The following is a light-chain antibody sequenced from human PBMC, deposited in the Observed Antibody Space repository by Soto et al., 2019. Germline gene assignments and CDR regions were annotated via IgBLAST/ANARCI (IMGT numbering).Light chain of an antibody. CDR3: SSYAGSNNFV. J-gene: IGLJ1*01. Sequence: HSALTQPPSASGSPGQSVTISCTGTSSDVGGYNYVSWYQQHPGKAPKLMIYEVSERPSGGPDRFSGSKSSNTASLTVSGLQAEDEAAYYCSSYAGSNNFVFGTGTKGTVL. CDR2: EVS. CDR1: SSDVGGYNY. V-gene: IGLV2-8*01.